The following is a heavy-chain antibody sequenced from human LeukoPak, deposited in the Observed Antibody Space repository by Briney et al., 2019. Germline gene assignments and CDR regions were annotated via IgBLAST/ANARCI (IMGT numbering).Heavy chain of an antibody. Sequence: SETLSLTCAVSGESIRSGYYWGWTRQPPGKGLEWIGSGYHSGNTYYNPSLKSRVTISVDTSKNQFSLKLNSVTAADTAVYYCATLPDYWGQGTLVTVSS. V-gene: IGHV4-38-2*01. J-gene: IGHJ4*02. CDR2: GYHSGNT. CDR1: GESIRSGYY. CDR3: ATLPDY.